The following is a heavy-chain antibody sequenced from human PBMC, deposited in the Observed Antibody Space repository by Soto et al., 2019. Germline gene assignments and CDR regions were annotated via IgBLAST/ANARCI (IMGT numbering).Heavy chain of an antibody. CDR1: GFTFSSYD. CDR2: IGTAGDT. Sequence: EVQLVESGGGLVQPGGSLRLSCAASGFTFSSYDMHWVRQATGKGLEWVSAIGTAGDTYYPGSVKGGLTISRENAKNSLYLQMNSLRAGDTAVYYCARVATVTTDHYYYYYMDVWGKGTTVTVSS. CDR3: ARVATVTTDHYYYYYMDV. V-gene: IGHV3-13*01. D-gene: IGHD4-17*01. J-gene: IGHJ6*03.